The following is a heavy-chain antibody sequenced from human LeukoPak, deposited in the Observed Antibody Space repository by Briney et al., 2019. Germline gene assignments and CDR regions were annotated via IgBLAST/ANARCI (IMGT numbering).Heavy chain of an antibody. J-gene: IGHJ4*02. V-gene: IGHV3-49*03. D-gene: IGHD3-10*01. CDR2: IRSKAYGGTT. CDR1: GFTFGDYA. CDR3: TRARMVRGVIFMSFGKPRGSLFDY. Sequence: GGSLRLSCTASGFTFGDYAMSWFRQAPGKGLEWVGFIRSKAYGGTTEYAASVKGRFTISRDDSKSIAYLQMNSLKTEDTAVYYCTRARMVRGVIFMSFGKPRGSLFDYWGQGTLVTVSS.